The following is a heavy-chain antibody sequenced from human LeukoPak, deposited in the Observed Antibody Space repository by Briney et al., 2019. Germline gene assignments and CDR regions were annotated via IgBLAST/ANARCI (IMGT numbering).Heavy chain of an antibody. D-gene: IGHD6-19*01. V-gene: IGHV3-23*01. CDR1: GFTFSSYA. CDR3: AKDVIAVAGTPDAFDI. J-gene: IGHJ3*02. CDR2: ISGSGGST. Sequence: QSGGSLRLSCVASGFTFSSYAMSWVRQAPGKGLEWVSAISGSGGSTYYADSVKGRFTISRDNSKNTLYLQMNSLRAEDTAVYYCAKDVIAVAGTPDAFDIWGQGTMVTVSS.